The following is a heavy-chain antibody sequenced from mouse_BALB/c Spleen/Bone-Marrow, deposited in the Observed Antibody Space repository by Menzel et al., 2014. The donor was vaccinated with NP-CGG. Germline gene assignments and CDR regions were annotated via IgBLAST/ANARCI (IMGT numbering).Heavy chain of an antibody. CDR3: ARCDGYYVDY. CDR2: IYYSGTI. V-gene: IGHV3-5*02. CDR1: GISITTGNYR. D-gene: IGHD2-3*01. J-gene: IGHJ2*01. Sequence: EVKLMESGPGLVKPSQTVSLTCTVTGISITTGNYRWSWIRQFPGNKLEWIGYIYYSGTITYNPSLTSRATITRDTSKNQFFLEMNSLTAEDTATYYCARCDGYYVDYWGQGTTLTVSS.